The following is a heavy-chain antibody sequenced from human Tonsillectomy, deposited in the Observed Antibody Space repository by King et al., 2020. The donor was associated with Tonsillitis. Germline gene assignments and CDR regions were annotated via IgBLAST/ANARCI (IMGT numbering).Heavy chain of an antibody. CDR1: GFSFSSYA. J-gene: IGHJ4*02. Sequence: VQLVESGGGVVQPGRSLRLSCAASGFSFSSYAMHWVRQAPGKGLEWVALISYDGSNKYYADSVKGRFTISRDNSMNTLYLQMNSLRGEDTAMYYCASDDRWYLDYWGQGTLVTVSS. CDR2: ISYDGSNK. D-gene: IGHD6-13*01. CDR3: ASDDRWYLDY. V-gene: IGHV3-30*04.